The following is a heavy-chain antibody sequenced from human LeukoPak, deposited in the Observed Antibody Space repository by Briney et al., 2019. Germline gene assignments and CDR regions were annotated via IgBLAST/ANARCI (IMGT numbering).Heavy chain of an antibody. CDR2: ISTYSGST. CDR3: ARQGYGGNPQGAADY. J-gene: IGHJ4*02. V-gene: IGHV1-18*01. D-gene: IGHD4-23*01. CDR1: GYTFTNYD. Sequence: ASVKVSCKASGYTFTNYDFSWVRQAPGQGLEWMGWISTYSGSTNYAQKLQGRVTMTTDTSTSTAYMELRSLSSDDTADYYCARQGYGGNPQGAADYWGQGTPVTVSS.